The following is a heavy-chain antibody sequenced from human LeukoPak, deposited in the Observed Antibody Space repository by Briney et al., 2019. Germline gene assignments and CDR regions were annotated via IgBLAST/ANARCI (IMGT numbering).Heavy chain of an antibody. J-gene: IGHJ5*02. CDR2: INHSGST. CDR3: ARPYSSGYWFDP. D-gene: IGHD6-19*01. V-gene: IGHV4-34*01. CDR1: GGSFSGYY. Sequence: PSETLSLTCAVYGGSFSGYYWSWIRQPPGKGLEWIGEINHSGSTNYNPSLKSRVTISVDTSKNQFSLKLSSVTAADTAVYYCARPYSSGYWFDPWGQGTLVTVSS.